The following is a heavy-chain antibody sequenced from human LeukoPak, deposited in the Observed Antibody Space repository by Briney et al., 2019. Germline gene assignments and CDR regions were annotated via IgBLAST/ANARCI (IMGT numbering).Heavy chain of an antibody. CDR1: GFTFSSYS. D-gene: IGHD3-10*01. Sequence: GGSLRLSCAASGFTFSSYSMNWVRQAPGKGLEWVSSISSSSSYIYYADSVKGRFTISRDNAKNSLYLQMNSLRAEDTAVYYCARVDVAFGLIGDYWGQGTLVTVSS. V-gene: IGHV3-21*01. CDR3: ARVDVAFGLIGDY. J-gene: IGHJ4*02. CDR2: ISSSSSYI.